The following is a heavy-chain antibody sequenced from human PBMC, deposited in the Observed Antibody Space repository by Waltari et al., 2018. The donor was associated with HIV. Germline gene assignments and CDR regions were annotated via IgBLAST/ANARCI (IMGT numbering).Heavy chain of an antibody. J-gene: IGHJ4*02. Sequence: QVQLVQSGAEVKKPGASVKVSCKASGYTFTSYDINWVRQATGQGLEWMGWMNPNSGDKGYAQKFQGRITMTSNTSISTVYMELSSLTSEETAVYYCVRAAIYSRGCFDYWGQGTLVTVSS. V-gene: IGHV1-8*01. CDR2: MNPNSGDK. CDR1: GYTFTSYD. D-gene: IGHD6-19*01. CDR3: VRAAIYSRGCFDY.